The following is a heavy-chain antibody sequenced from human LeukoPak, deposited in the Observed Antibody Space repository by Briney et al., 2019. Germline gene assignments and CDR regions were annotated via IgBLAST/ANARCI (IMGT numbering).Heavy chain of an antibody. Sequence: ASVKVSCKASGGTFSSYAISWVRQAPGQGLEWMGRIIPIFGTANYAQKFQGRATITTDESTSTAYMELSSLRSEDTAVYYCASALQSFRDYWGQGTLVTVSS. CDR1: GGTFSSYA. CDR2: IIPIFGTA. D-gene: IGHD2/OR15-2a*01. J-gene: IGHJ4*02. CDR3: ASALQSFRDY. V-gene: IGHV1-69*05.